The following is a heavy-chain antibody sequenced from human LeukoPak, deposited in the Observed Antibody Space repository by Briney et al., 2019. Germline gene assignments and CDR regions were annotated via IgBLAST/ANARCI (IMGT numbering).Heavy chain of an antibody. V-gene: IGHV5-51*01. Sequence: GEALKISCKGSGYIFTSYWIGWVRQLPGKGLEWMGIIYPGDSDTRYSPSFQGQVTISADKSISAAYLQWSSLKASDTAMYYCASRSTVTTLPDAFDIWGQGTMVTVSS. CDR2: IYPGDSDT. D-gene: IGHD4-17*01. CDR3: ASRSTVTTLPDAFDI. CDR1: GYIFTSYW. J-gene: IGHJ3*02.